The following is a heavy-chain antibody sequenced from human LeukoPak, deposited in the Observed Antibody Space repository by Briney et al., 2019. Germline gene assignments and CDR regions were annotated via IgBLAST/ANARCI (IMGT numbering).Heavy chain of an antibody. CDR2: IWYDGSNK. Sequence: GRSLRLSCAASGFTFSSYGMHWVRQAPGKGLEWVAVIWYDGSNKYYADSVKGRFTISRDNSKNTLYLQMNSLRAEDTAVYYCAKGVVISTYLLYAFDIWGQGTMVTVSS. D-gene: IGHD2/OR15-2a*01. CDR3: AKGVVISTYLLYAFDI. V-gene: IGHV3-33*06. J-gene: IGHJ3*02. CDR1: GFTFSSYG.